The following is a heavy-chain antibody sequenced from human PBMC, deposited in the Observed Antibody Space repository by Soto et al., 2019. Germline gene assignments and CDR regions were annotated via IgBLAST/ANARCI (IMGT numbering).Heavy chain of an antibody. V-gene: IGHV3-33*01. D-gene: IGHD4-17*01. Sequence: QVQLVESGGGVVQPGRSLRLSCAASGFTFSSYGMHWVRQAPGKGLEWVAVIWYDGRNKYYADSVKGRFTISRDNSKNTRYLQMNSLRAEDTAVYYCARDRTHDYGDYGPAYWGQGTLVTVSS. J-gene: IGHJ4*02. CDR3: ARDRTHDYGDYGPAY. CDR1: GFTFSSYG. CDR2: IWYDGRNK.